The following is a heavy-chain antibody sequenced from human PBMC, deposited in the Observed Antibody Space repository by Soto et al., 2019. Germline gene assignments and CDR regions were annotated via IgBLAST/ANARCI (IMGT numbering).Heavy chain of an antibody. D-gene: IGHD3-9*01. V-gene: IGHV3-23*01. Sequence: GGSLRLSCAASGFTFSSYAMSWVRQAPGKGLEWVSAISGSGGSTYYADSVKGRFTISRDNSKNTLYLQMNSLRAEDTAVYYCAKNERRYFDWSPSDWFDPWGQGTLVTVSS. CDR3: AKNERRYFDWSPSDWFDP. CDR1: GFTFSSYA. CDR2: ISGSGGST. J-gene: IGHJ5*02.